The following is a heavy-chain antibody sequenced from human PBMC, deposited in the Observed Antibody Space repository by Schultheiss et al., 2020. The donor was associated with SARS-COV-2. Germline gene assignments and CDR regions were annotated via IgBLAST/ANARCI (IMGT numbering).Heavy chain of an antibody. Sequence: SGPTLVKPTQTLTLTCTFSGFSLSTSGVGVGWIRQPPGKALEWLARIDWDDDKYYSTSLKTRLTISKDTSKNQVVLTMTNMDPVDTATYYCARDPVRATVTIPYYYYYGMDVWGQGTTVTVSS. CDR3: ARDPVRATVTIPYYYYYGMDV. D-gene: IGHD4-17*01. CDR2: IDWDDDK. J-gene: IGHJ6*02. CDR1: GFSLSTSGVG. V-gene: IGHV2-70*11.